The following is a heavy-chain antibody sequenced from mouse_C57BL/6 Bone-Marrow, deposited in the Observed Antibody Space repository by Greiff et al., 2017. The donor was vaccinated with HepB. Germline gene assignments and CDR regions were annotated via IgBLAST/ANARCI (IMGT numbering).Heavy chain of an antibody. CDR2: IYPGDGDT. D-gene: IGHD1-1*01. V-gene: IGHV1-82*01. CDR3: AKRYYGRSYFDY. Sequence: QVQLQQSGPELVKPGASVKISCKASGYAFSSSWMNWVKQRPGKGLEWIGRIYPGDGDTNYNGKFKGKATLTADKSSSTAYMQLSSLTSEDSAVYFCAKRYYGRSYFDYWGQGTTLTVSS. J-gene: IGHJ2*01. CDR1: GYAFSSSW.